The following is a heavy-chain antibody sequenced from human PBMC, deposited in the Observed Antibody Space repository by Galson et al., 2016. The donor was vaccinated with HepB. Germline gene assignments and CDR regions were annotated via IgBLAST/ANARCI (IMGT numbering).Heavy chain of an antibody. D-gene: IGHD5-18*01. CDR2: IHYSGST. J-gene: IGHJ4*02. CDR1: RGSISSGGYY. V-gene: IGHV4-31*03. Sequence: TLSLTCTVSRGSISSGGYYWSWIRQHPGKGLEWIGYIHYSGSTYYNPSLESRVSISVDTSKNQFSLKLSSVTAADTAVYYCARDKNERGYSYGHFDYWGQGALVTVSS. CDR3: ARDKNERGYSYGHFDY.